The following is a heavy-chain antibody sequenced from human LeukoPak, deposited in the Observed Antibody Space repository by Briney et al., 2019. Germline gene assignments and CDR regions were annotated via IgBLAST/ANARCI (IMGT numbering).Heavy chain of an antibody. D-gene: IGHD6-19*01. V-gene: IGHV3-7*01. CDR1: GFTLSSNW. CDR2: INQDGSTK. CDR3: ARWGQTSGWYYLDN. Sequence: GGSLRLSCGASGFTLSSNWMSWVRQAPGRGLEWVASINQDGSTKHYVDSVKGRFTISRDNAKNSLYLQMNSLRVEDTAVYFCARWGQTSGWYYLDNWGQGTLVTVSS. J-gene: IGHJ4*02.